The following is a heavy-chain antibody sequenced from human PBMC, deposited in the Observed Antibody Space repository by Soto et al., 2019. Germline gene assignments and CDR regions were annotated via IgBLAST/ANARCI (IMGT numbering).Heavy chain of an antibody. CDR2: ISGSGGST. V-gene: IGHV3-23*01. Sequence: GGSLRLSCASSGFTFSSYAMSWVRQAPGKGLEWVSAISGSGGSTYYADSVKGRFTISRDNSKNTLYLQMNSLRAEDTAVHYCAKDRVGSGYSYGSFDYWGQGTLVTVSS. CDR1: GFTFSSYA. D-gene: IGHD5-18*01. J-gene: IGHJ4*02. CDR3: AKDRVGSGYSYGSFDY.